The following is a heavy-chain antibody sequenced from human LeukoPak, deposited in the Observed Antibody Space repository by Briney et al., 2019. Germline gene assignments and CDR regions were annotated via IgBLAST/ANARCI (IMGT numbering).Heavy chain of an antibody. J-gene: IGHJ4*02. CDR1: GFTFSNYG. CDR2: IWYDGGNK. Sequence: GRSLRLSCAASGFTFSNYGMHWVRQTPGKGLESEAVIWYDGGNKYYADSVKGRFTISRDNSKSTLYLQMNSLRAEDTAVYYCAKGFYMTTVTPGDYWGQGTLVTVSS. V-gene: IGHV3-33*06. D-gene: IGHD4-17*01. CDR3: AKGFYMTTVTPGDY.